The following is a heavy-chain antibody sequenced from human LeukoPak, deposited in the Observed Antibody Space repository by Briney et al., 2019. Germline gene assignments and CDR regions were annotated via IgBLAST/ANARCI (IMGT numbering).Heavy chain of an antibody. CDR3: ASGVGATTPFDY. J-gene: IGHJ4*02. V-gene: IGHV1-69*05. CDR1: GYTFTSYG. CDR2: IIPIFGTA. D-gene: IGHD1-26*01. Sequence: ASVKVSCKASGYTFTSYGISWVRQAPGQGLEWMGGIIPIFGTANYAQKFQGRVTITTDESTSTAYMELSSLRSEDTAVYYCASGVGATTPFDYWGQGTLVTVSS.